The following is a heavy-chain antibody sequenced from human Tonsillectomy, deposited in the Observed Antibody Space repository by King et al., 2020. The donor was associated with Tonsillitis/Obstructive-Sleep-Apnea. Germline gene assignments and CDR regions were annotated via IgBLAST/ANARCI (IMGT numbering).Heavy chain of an antibody. CDR3: ARVVPAALRSYYYMDV. CDR1: GFTVSSNY. V-gene: IGHV3-53*01. D-gene: IGHD2-2*01. Sequence: DVQLVESGGGLIQPGGSLRLSCAASGFTVSSNYMSWVRQAPGKGLEWVSVIYSGGSTYYADSVKGRFTISRDNSKNTLYLIMNSLRAEDTAVYYCARVVPAALRSYYYMDVWGKGTTVSVSS. CDR2: IYSGGST. J-gene: IGHJ6*03.